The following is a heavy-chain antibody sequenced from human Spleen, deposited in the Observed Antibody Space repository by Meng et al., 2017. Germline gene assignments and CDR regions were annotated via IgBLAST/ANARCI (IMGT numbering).Heavy chain of an antibody. CDR3: VRAGQQLGIH. CDR2: IYHSGSP. Sequence: GSLRLSCTVSGYSISSGYYWGWVRQPPGKGREWIGSIYHSGSPFYNPSIKSRVTISVDTYKNQFSLKVNSVTAADTAVYFCVRAGQQLGIHWGQGTLVTVSS. J-gene: IGHJ4*02. CDR1: GYSISSGYY. V-gene: IGHV4-38-2*02. D-gene: IGHD6-13*01.